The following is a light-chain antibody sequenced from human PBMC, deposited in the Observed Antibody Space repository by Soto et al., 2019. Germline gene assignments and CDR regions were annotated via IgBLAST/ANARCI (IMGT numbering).Light chain of an antibody. J-gene: IGKJ1*01. CDR1: QSVSSNY. Sequence: EIVLTQSPGTLSLSPGERATLSCRASQSVSSNYLAWYQQKPGQPPRLLISDASFRATGIPDRFSGSGSGTGFTLTISGLEPEDFAVYYCQHYGRSPPSWTFGQGTKVEIK. CDR2: DAS. V-gene: IGKV3-20*01. CDR3: QHYGRSPPSWT.